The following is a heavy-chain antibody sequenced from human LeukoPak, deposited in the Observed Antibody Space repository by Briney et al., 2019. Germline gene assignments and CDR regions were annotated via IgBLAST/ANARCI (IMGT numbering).Heavy chain of an antibody. CDR2: VNYTGSV. Sequence: SETLSLTCTVSGGSISGYYWTWFRQPPGKELEWIGYVNYTGSVRYNPSLKSRLTMSIDTSKNQFSLKLSSVTAADTAVFYCARGVQDYGNYVFDYWGQGTLVTVSS. J-gene: IGHJ4*02. CDR3: ARGVQDYGNYVFDY. D-gene: IGHD3-16*01. V-gene: IGHV4-59*01. CDR1: GGSISGYY.